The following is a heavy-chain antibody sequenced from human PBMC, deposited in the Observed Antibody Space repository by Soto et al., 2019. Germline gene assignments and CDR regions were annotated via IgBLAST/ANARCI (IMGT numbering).Heavy chain of an antibody. CDR2: ISHSEST. CDR1: GGSISGYY. Sequence: SETLSLTCTVSGGSISGYYWSWIRQSPGKGLEWIGYISHSESTNYNPSLKSRVTMSVDTSKNQFFLKLTCVTVADTAVYYCAKDRFLHSSGWLLASLDIWRQGTVVTVSS. V-gene: IGHV4-59*01. D-gene: IGHD6-13*01. CDR3: AKDRFLHSSGWLLASLDI. J-gene: IGHJ3*02.